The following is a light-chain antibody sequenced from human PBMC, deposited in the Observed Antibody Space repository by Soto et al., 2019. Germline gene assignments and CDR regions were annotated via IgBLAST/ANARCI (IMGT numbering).Light chain of an antibody. CDR3: TSYTSSGTRPYV. J-gene: IGLJ1*01. Sequence: QSALTQPASVSGSPGQSITISCTGTSSDIGVYNYVSWYQQHAGRAPKLVIYEVAYRPSGISSRFSGSKSGNTASLTISGLQAEDEADYYCTSYTSSGTRPYVFGTGTKVTVL. V-gene: IGLV2-14*01. CDR1: SSDIGVYNY. CDR2: EVA.